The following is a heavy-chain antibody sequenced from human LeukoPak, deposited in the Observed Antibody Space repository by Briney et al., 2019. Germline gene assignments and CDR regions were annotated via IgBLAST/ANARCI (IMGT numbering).Heavy chain of an antibody. CDR3: ARDLVGATIGY. CDR2: IYHSGST. Sequence: SETLSLTCTVSGYSISSGYYWGWIRPPPGKGLEWIGSIYHSGSTYYNPSLKSRVTISVDTSKNQFSLKLSSVTAADTAVYYCARDLVGATIGYWGQGTLVTVSS. J-gene: IGHJ4*02. CDR1: GYSISSGYY. V-gene: IGHV4-38-2*02. D-gene: IGHD1-26*01.